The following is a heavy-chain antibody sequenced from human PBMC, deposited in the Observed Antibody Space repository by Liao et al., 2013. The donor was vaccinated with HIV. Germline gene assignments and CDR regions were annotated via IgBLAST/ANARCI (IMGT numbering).Heavy chain of an antibody. CDR2: INHSGST. V-gene: IGHV4-34*01. CDR1: GGSISGYY. Sequence: QVQLQESGPGLVKPSETLSLTCTVSGGSISGYYWSWVRQPPGKGLEWIGEINHSGSTNYNPSLKSRVAISVDTSKNQFSLKLSSVTAADTAVYFCARDGGYNPYYFDYWGQGTLVTVSS. CDR3: ARDGGYNPYYFDY. J-gene: IGHJ4*02. D-gene: IGHD5-24*01.